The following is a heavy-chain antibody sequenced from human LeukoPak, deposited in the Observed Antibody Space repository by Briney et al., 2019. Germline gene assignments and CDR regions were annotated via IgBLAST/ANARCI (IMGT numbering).Heavy chain of an antibody. V-gene: IGHV3-48*03. Sequence: GGSLRLFCSASGFHFRSYEMNWVRQAPGKGLEWVSCICISCSTIYYADSVKGRFTIYRDNAKNSLYLQMNSLRAEDTAVYYCARDYDYVWGSYDHDAFDIWGQGTMVTVSS. J-gene: IGHJ3*02. D-gene: IGHD3-16*01. CDR3: ARDYDYVWGSYDHDAFDI. CDR2: ICISCSTI. CDR1: GFHFRSYE.